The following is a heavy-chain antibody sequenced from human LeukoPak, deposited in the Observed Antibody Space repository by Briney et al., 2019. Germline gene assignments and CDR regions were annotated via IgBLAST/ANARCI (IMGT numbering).Heavy chain of an antibody. Sequence: GRSLRLSCVSPGFTFSNYGMHWVRQAPGKGLEWLALIWHDGSNKYYADSVRGRVTISRDNSKNTLYLQLNSLTAEDSGIYYCAKDGDAYIEYYYYYMDVWGKGTTVTVSS. CDR1: GFTFSNYG. CDR3: AKDGDAYIEYYYYYMDV. CDR2: IWHDGSNK. V-gene: IGHV3-33*06. J-gene: IGHJ6*03. D-gene: IGHD5-24*01.